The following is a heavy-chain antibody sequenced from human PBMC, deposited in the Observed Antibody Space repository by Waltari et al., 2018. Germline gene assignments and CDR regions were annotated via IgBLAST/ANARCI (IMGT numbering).Heavy chain of an antibody. CDR2: ISAYNGNT. V-gene: IGHV1-18*01. Sequence: QVQLVQSGAEVKKPGASVKVSCKASGYTFTSYGISWVRQAPGQGLEWMGWISAYNGNTNYAQKLQGRVTMTTDTSTSTAYMELRSLRSDDTAVYYCARMPDIVVVPAAMLLRFDPWGQGTLVTVSS. J-gene: IGHJ5*02. CDR1: GYTFTSYG. CDR3: ARMPDIVVVPAAMLLRFDP. D-gene: IGHD2-2*01.